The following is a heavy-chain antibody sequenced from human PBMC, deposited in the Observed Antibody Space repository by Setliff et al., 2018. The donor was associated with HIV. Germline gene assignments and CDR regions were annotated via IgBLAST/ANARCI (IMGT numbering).Heavy chain of an antibody. CDR1: GVPLSDYY. J-gene: IGHJ4*02. CDR3: AISIVGVTSEMY. Sequence: PSETLSLTCTLNGVPLSDYYWNWIRQSPGKGLEWIVEVNHNGNNNYNPSLKSRVTVSVDTSKTQYSLKMISVTAADTAMYYCAISIVGVTSEMYWAQGTLVTVSS. V-gene: IGHV4-34*01. D-gene: IGHD2-21*02. CDR2: VNHNGNN.